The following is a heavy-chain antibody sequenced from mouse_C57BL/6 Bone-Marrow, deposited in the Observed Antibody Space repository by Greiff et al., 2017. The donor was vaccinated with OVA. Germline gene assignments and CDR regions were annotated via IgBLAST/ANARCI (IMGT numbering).Heavy chain of an antibody. J-gene: IGHJ4*01. CDR2: INPGSGGT. CDR3: ARPNDGYYVRAMDY. CDR1: GYAFTNYL. V-gene: IGHV1-54*01. D-gene: IGHD2-3*01. Sequence: QVQLKESGAELVRPGTSVKVSCKASGYAFTNYLIEWVKQRPGQGLEWIGVINPGSGGTNYNEKFKGKATLTADKSSSTAYMQLSSLTSEDSAVYFCARPNDGYYVRAMDYWGQGTSVTVSS.